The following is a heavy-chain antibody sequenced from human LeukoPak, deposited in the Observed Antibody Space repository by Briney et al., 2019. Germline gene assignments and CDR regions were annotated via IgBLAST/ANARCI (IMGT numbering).Heavy chain of an antibody. CDR3: ARGTAFDI. D-gene: IGHD1-14*01. J-gene: IGHJ3*02. CDR1: GDSVSSTNVG. Sequence: KRSQTLSLTCAISGDSVSSTNVGWNWIRQSPSSGLEWLGRTYYRSQFYTDYADSVKGRITITPDTSKNQFSLQLSSLTPDDTAVYYCARGTAFDIWGQGTMVTVSS. CDR2: TYYRSQFYT. V-gene: IGHV6-1*01.